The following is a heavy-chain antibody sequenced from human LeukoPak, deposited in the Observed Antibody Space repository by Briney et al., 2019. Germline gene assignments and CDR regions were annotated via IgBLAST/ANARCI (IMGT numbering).Heavy chain of an antibody. Sequence: GGSLRLSCAASGFTFSNYAMSWVRQAPGKGLEWVSAISGSGGSTYYADSVKGRFTISRDNAKNSLYLQMNSLRAEDTAVYYCAREVNYYGSGSYYGWFDPWGQGTLVTVSS. D-gene: IGHD3-10*01. CDR2: ISGSGGST. V-gene: IGHV3-23*01. J-gene: IGHJ5*02. CDR3: AREVNYYGSGSYYGWFDP. CDR1: GFTFSNYA.